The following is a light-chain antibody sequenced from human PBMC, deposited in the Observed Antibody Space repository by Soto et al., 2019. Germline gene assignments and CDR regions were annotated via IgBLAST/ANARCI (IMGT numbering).Light chain of an antibody. V-gene: IGKV1-5*03. CDR3: QQYYNFPLP. CDR2: GPS. J-gene: IGKJ4*01. CDR1: QNIIRD. Sequence: DVRMTQSPVTLSATVGDRVTITCRASQNIIRDLAWHQQNPGKGPRLLIYGPSNLQGGVQSRFSGSGSGTDFILTISGLQPDDFATYSCQQYYNFPLPFGGGTKV.